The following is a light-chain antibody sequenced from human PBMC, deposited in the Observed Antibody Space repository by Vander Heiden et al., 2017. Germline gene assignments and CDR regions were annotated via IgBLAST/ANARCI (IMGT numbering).Light chain of an antibody. CDR1: QSVLYSSNNNIY. J-gene: IGKJ5*01. Sequence: DIVMTQSPDSLAVSLGEKATINCKSKQSVLYSSNNNIYLAWYQQKPGQPPKLLIYWASTRDSGVPDRFSGSGSGTDFTLTISSLQAEDVAVYYCQQYYSSPLTFGQGTRVEIK. CDR2: WAS. CDR3: QQYYSSPLT. V-gene: IGKV4-1*01.